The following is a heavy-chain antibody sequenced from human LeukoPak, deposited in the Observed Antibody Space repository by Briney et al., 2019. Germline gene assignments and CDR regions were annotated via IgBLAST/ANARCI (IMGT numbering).Heavy chain of an antibody. CDR3: ARDVLVPAALFDY. J-gene: IGHJ4*02. Sequence: PGGSLRLSCAASGFTFSSYAMHWVRQAPGKGLEWVAVISYDGSNKYYADSVKGRFTISRDNSKNTLYLQMNSLRAEDTAVYYCARDVLVPAALFDYWGQGTLVTVSS. CDR2: ISYDGSNK. V-gene: IGHV3-30-3*01. D-gene: IGHD2-2*01. CDR1: GFTFSSYA.